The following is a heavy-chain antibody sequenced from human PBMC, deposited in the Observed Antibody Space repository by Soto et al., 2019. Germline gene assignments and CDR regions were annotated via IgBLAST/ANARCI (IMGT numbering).Heavy chain of an antibody. J-gene: IGHJ4*02. D-gene: IGHD2-2*01. CDR1: GGSISSYY. V-gene: IGHV4-59*01. Sequence: SETLSLTCTVSGGSISSYYWSWIRQPPGKGLEWIGYIYYSGSTNYNPSLKSRVTISVDTSKNQFSLKLSSVTAADTAVYYCARADIVVVPPGYFDYWGQGTLVTVSS. CDR2: IYYSGST. CDR3: ARADIVVVPPGYFDY.